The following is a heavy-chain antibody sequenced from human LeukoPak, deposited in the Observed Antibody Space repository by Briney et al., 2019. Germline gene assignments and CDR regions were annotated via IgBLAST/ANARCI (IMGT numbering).Heavy chain of an antibody. CDR2: INPNSGGT. Sequence: GASVKVSCKASGYTFTGYYMHWVRQAPGQGLEWMGWINPNSGGTNYAQKFQGRVTMTRDTSISTAYMELSRLRSDDTAVYYCARVGTYSSSWYLPYFDYWGQGTLVTVSS. J-gene: IGHJ4*02. V-gene: IGHV1-2*02. CDR1: GYTFTGYY. D-gene: IGHD6-13*01. CDR3: ARVGTYSSSWYLPYFDY.